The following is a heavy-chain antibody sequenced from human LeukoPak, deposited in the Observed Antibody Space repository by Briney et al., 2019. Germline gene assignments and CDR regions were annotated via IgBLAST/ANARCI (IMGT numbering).Heavy chain of an antibody. CDR1: GGSFSGYY. Sequence: SETLSLTCAVYGGSFSGYYWSRIRQPPGKGLEWIGEINHSGSTNYNPSLKSRVTISVDTSKNQFSLKLSSVTAADTAVYYCARGPRLGLVEPAATVDVWGKGTTVTVSS. J-gene: IGHJ6*04. CDR2: INHSGST. V-gene: IGHV4-34*01. CDR3: ARGPRLGLVEPAATVDV. D-gene: IGHD2-2*01.